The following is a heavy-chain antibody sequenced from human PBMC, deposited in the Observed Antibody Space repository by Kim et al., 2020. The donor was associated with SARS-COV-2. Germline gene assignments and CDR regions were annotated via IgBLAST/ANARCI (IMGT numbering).Heavy chain of an antibody. V-gene: IGHV3-23*01. CDR2: ISGNGATT. CDR1: GFTFSTYA. D-gene: IGHD4-17*01. Sequence: GGSLRLSCAASGFTFSTYAMSWVRQAPGKGLEWVSFISGNGATTYYADSVKGRFTISRDNSKNTLYLQMNSLRAEDTAVYYCASRNRPNGDYVNHWGQGALVTVSS. CDR3: ASRNRPNGDYVNH. J-gene: IGHJ5*02.